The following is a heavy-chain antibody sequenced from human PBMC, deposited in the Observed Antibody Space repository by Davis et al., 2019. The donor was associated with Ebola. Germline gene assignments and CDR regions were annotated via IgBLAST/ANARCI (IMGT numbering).Heavy chain of an antibody. CDR3: ARARGYSSGWHRFDP. Sequence: MPSETLSLTCTVSGGSISSYYWSWIRQPPGKGLEWIGYIYYTESTNYNPSLRSRVTISIDTSKNQFSLKLSSVTAADTAVYYCARARGYSSGWHRFDPWGQGTLVTVSS. J-gene: IGHJ5*02. V-gene: IGHV4-59*01. CDR2: IYYTEST. CDR1: GGSISSYY. D-gene: IGHD6-19*01.